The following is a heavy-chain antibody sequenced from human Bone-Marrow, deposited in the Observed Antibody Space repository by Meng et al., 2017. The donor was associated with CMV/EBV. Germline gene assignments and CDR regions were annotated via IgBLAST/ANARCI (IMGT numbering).Heavy chain of an antibody. J-gene: IGHJ6*02. V-gene: IGHV4-59*01. CDR1: GGSISSYY. CDR2: IYYSGST. CDR3: ARGHGKKLGLYYYYYYGMDV. D-gene: IGHD7-27*01. Sequence: SETLSLTCTVSGGSISSYYWSWVRQPPGKGLEWIGYIYYSGSTNYNPSLKSRVTISVDTSQNQFSLKLSSVTAADTAVYYCARGHGKKLGLYYYYYYGMDVWAQGTTATVSS.